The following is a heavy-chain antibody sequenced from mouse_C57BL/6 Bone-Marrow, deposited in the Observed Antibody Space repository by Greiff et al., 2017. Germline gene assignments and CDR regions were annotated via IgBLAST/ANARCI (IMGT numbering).Heavy chain of an antibody. Sequence: EVHLVESGGGLVKPGGSLKLSCAASGFTFSSYAMSWVRQTPEKRLEWVATISDGGSYTYYPDTVKGRFTISRDNAKNNLYLQMSHLKSEDTAMDYCASSTGEAPMDYWGQGTSVTVSS. D-gene: IGHD1-1*01. CDR3: ASSTGEAPMDY. V-gene: IGHV5-4*01. J-gene: IGHJ4*01. CDR2: ISDGGSYT. CDR1: GFTFSSYA.